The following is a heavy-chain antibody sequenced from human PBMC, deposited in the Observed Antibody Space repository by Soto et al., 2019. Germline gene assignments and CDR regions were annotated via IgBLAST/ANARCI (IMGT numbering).Heavy chain of an antibody. CDR2: IYYSGST. CDR3: IYYDFWSGYSAL. CDR1: GGSISSSSYY. V-gene: IGHV4-39*01. D-gene: IGHD3-3*01. Sequence: PSETLSLTCTVSGGSISSSSYYWGWILQPPGKGLEWIGSIYYSGSTYYNPSLKSRVTISVDTSKNQFSLKLSSVTAADTAVYYCIYYDFWSGYSALWGQGTTVTVSS. J-gene: IGHJ6*02.